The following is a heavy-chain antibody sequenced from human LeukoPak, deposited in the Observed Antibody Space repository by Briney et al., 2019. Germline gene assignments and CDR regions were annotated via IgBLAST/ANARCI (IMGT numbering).Heavy chain of an antibody. CDR2: MSPNSGDT. CDR1: GYTFTNLD. V-gene: IGHV1-8*01. CDR3: ASNPPNTGDFYY. Sequence: ASVRVSCKTSGYTFTNLDINWLRQAPGQGLKWMGWMSPNSGDTGYAQKFQGRVSMTRDTSISTAYMELSSLRSEDTAVYYCASNPPNTGDFYYWGLGSLVTVSS. D-gene: IGHD1-1*01. J-gene: IGHJ4*02.